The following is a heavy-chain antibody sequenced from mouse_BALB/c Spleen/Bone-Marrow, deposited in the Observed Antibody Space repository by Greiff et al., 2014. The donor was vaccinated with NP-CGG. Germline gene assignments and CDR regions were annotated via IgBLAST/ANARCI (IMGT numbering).Heavy chain of an antibody. D-gene: IGHD1-1*01. CDR3: ATYYYGSSWGFAY. CDR2: IDPANGST. V-gene: IGHV14-3*02. J-gene: IGHJ3*01. CDR1: GFSIKDTY. Sequence: VQLQQSGAELVKPGASVKLSCTASGFSIKDTYMHWVKQRPEQGLEWIGRIDPANGSTKYDPKFQGKATITADTSSNTAYLQLSSLTSEDTAVYYCATYYYGSSWGFAYWGQGTLVTVSA.